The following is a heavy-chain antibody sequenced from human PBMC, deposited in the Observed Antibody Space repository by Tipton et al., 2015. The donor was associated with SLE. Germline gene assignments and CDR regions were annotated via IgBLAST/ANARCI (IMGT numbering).Heavy chain of an antibody. Sequence: TLSLTCTVSGGSISRGIYYWNWIRQPAGKGLEWIGYFYYSGGTSYNPSLKSRVTISLDTFKSQFSLKLRSVTAADTAVYYCARDYVRTVTRRGFDYWGQGTLVTVSS. CDR3: ARDYVRTVTRRGFDY. CDR2: FYYSGGT. CDR1: GGSISRGIYY. D-gene: IGHD4-11*01. V-gene: IGHV4-61*10. J-gene: IGHJ4*02.